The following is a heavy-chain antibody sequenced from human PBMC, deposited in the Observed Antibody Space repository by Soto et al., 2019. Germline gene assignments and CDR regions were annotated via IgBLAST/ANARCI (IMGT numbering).Heavy chain of an antibody. CDR1: GFSFGVSGVA. J-gene: IGHJ4*02. D-gene: IGHD2-21*01. CDR2: VFWNDDK. V-gene: IGHV2-5*01. CDR3: ARAYTYDFDH. Sequence: QIPVKESGPTLVHPTQTLTLTCTFSGFSFGVSGVAVGWIRQPPGRALEWLGLVFWNDDKRYSPSLESRLTLTKDTSNNQVVLTVTNLDPGDTGTYYCARAYTYDFDHWGQGTLVTVSS.